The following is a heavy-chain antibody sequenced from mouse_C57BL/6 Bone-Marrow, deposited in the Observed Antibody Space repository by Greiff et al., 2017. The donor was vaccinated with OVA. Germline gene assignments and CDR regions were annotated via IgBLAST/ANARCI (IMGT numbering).Heavy chain of an antibody. CDR2: IWGGGST. CDR1: GFSLTSYG. CDR3: AKRGDVDYAMDY. Sequence: QVQLKESGPGLVAPSQSLSITCTVSGFSLTSYGVDWVRQPPGKGLEWLGVIWGGGSTNYNSALMSRLSISKDNSKSQVFLKMNSLQTDDTAMYYCAKRGDVDYAMDYWGQGTSVTVSS. J-gene: IGHJ4*01. V-gene: IGHV2-9*01.